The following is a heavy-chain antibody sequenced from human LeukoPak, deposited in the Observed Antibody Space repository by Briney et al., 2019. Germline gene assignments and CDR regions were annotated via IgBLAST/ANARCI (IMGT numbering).Heavy chain of an antibody. J-gene: IGHJ3*01. CDR1: GFTISTYE. CDR3: ARDPPYYYDSTDDAFDL. Sequence: QSGGSLRLSCAASGFTISTYEMNWVRQAPGKGLEWISYISSSGATIYYADSVKGRFTVSRDNAKNSLFLQMNSQRAEDTAVYYCARDPPYYYDSTDDAFDLWGQGTMVTVSS. CDR2: ISSSGATI. D-gene: IGHD3-22*01. V-gene: IGHV3-48*03.